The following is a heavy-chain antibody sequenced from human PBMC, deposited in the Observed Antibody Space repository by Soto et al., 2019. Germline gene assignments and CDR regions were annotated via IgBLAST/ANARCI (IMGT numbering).Heavy chain of an antibody. J-gene: IGHJ4*02. D-gene: IGHD3-16*01. V-gene: IGHV4-59*01. CDR3: ARRYVASFDY. CDR2: IYYSGST. Sequence: SETLSLTCTVSGGSISSYYWSWIRQPPGKGLEWIGYIYYSGSTNYNPSLKSRVTISGDTSKNQFSLKLSSVTAADPAVYYCARRYVASFDYWGQGTLVTVSS. CDR1: GGSISSYY.